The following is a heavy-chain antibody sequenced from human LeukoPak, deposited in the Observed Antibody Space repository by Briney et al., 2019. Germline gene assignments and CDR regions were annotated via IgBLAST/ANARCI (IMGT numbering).Heavy chain of an antibody. V-gene: IGHV1-3*01. Sequence: GASVKVSCKASGYTFTTYAMHWVRQAPGQRFEWMGWINAGNGNTKYSQKFQGRVTITRDTSASTAYMELSSLRSEDTAVYYCARDIDRAVGNWFDPWGQGTLVTVSS. CDR3: ARDIDRAVGNWFDP. CDR2: INAGNGNT. J-gene: IGHJ5*02. CDR1: GYTFTTYA. D-gene: IGHD6-19*01.